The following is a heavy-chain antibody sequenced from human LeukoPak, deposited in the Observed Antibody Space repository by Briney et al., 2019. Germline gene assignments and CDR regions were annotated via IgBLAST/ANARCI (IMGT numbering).Heavy chain of an antibody. Sequence: GRSLRLSCAASGFTFSSYAMHWVRQAPGKGLEWVAVISYDGSNKYYADSVKGRFTISRDNSKNTLYLQMNSLRSDDTAVYYCARDMMVRGVITLRYWGQGTLVTVSS. CDR3: ARDMMVRGVITLRY. D-gene: IGHD3-10*01. CDR1: GFTFSSYA. V-gene: IGHV3-30-3*01. J-gene: IGHJ4*02. CDR2: ISYDGSNK.